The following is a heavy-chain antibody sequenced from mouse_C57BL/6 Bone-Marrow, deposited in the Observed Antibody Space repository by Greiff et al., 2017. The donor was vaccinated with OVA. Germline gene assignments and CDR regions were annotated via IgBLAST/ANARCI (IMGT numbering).Heavy chain of an antibody. J-gene: IGHJ3*01. CDR1: GYTFTSYG. CDR3: ARSYYDYGFAY. V-gene: IGHV1-81*01. CDR2: IYPRSGNT. D-gene: IGHD2-4*01. Sequence: VKLMESGAELARPGASVKLSCKASGYTFTSYGISWVKQRTGQGLEWIGEIYPRSGNTYYNEKFKGKATLTADKSSSTAYMELRSLTSEDSAVYFCARSYYDYGFAYWGQGTLVTVSA.